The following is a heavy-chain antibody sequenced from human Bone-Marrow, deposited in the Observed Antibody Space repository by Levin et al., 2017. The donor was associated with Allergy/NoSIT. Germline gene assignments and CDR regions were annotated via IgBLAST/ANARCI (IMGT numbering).Heavy chain of an antibody. CDR2: TYYMSRWSN. D-gene: IGHD1-14*01. V-gene: IGHV6-1*01. J-gene: IGHJ4*02. CDR1: GDSVSSTSSA. CDR3: GRWNHVDRHFDC. Sequence: PSQTLSLTCAISGDSVSSTSSAWNWVRQSPSRGLEWLGRTYYMSRWSNEYAVSVRSRITISPDTSKNQFSLQLNSVTPEDTAVYYCGRWNHVDRHFDCWGQGTLVTVSS.